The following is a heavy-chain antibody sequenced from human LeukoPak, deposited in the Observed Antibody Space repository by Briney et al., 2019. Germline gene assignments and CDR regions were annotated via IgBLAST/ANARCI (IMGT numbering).Heavy chain of an antibody. CDR1: GGTFSIYA. V-gene: IGHV1-46*01. D-gene: IGHD1-26*01. Sequence: AASVKVSCKASGGTFSIYAISWVRQAPGQGLEWMGIINPSGGSTSYAQKFQGRVTMTRDTSTSTVYMELSSLRSEDTAVYHCARDRGSNSGSDYWGQGTLVTVSS. J-gene: IGHJ4*02. CDR2: INPSGGST. CDR3: ARDRGSNSGSDY.